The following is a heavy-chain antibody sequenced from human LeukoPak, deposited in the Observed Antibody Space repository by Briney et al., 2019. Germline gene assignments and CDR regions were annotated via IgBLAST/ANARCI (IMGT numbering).Heavy chain of an antibody. CDR3: ARAFALGGAMVTSYWFDP. D-gene: IGHD5-18*01. V-gene: IGHV1-2*02. Sequence: ASVKVSCTAFGYTFTGYYMHWVRQAPGQGLGWMGWINPNSGGTNYAQKFQGRVTMTRDTSISTACMELSRLRSDDTAVYYCARAFALGGAMVTSYWFDPWGQGTLVTVSS. CDR2: INPNSGGT. J-gene: IGHJ5*02. CDR1: GYTFTGYY.